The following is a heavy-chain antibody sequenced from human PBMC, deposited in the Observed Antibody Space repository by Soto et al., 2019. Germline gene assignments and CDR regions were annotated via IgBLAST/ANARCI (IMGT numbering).Heavy chain of an antibody. Sequence: QVQLVESGGGLVKPGGSLRLSCAASGFTFSDYYMSWIRQAPGKGLEWVSYISSSGSTIYYADSVKGRFTISRDNAKNSLYLQMNSLSAEDTAVYYCARSRYNILTGYRGLEWDYWGQGTLVTVSS. J-gene: IGHJ4*02. CDR2: ISSSGSTI. D-gene: IGHD3-9*01. CDR1: GFTFSDYY. V-gene: IGHV3-11*01. CDR3: ARSRYNILTGYRGLEWDY.